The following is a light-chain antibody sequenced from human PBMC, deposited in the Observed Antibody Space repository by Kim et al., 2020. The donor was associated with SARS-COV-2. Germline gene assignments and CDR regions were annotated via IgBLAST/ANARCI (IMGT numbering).Light chain of an antibody. CDR2: QDS. Sequence: SYELTQPPSVSVSPGQTASITCSGDKLGDKYACWYQQKPGQSPVLVIYQDSKRPSGIPERFSGSNSGNTATLTISGTQAMDEADYYCQAWDGKVFGTGTK. CDR3: QAWDGKV. J-gene: IGLJ1*01. V-gene: IGLV3-1*01. CDR1: KLGDKY.